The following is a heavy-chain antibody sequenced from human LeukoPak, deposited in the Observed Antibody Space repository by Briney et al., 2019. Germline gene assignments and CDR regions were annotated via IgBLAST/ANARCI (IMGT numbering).Heavy chain of an antibody. CDR2: INPDSGGT. CDR1: GYTFTDYY. V-gene: IGHV1-2*02. CDR3: ARPFIETPSLGALDY. Sequence: ASVKVSCKASGYTFTDYYMHWVRQAPGQGLEWMGWINPDSGGTNYAQNFQGRVTMTRNTSISTAYMELSRLRSDDTAVYYCARPFIETPSLGALDYWGQGTLVTVSS. D-gene: IGHD1-26*01. J-gene: IGHJ4*02.